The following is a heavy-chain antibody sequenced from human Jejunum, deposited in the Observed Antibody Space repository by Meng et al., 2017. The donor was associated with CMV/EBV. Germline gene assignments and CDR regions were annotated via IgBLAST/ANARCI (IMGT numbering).Heavy chain of an antibody. CDR2: IWHDGTYT. Sequence: CAASGFTFSKSAMHWVRQAPGKGLGWVAVIWHDGTYTEYEDSVKGRFTISRDNSRNALSLPMDSLRAEDTAIYYCAKESFGSGSYFDYWGQGTLVTVSS. J-gene: IGHJ4*02. V-gene: IGHV3-30*18. D-gene: IGHD3-10*01. CDR3: AKESFGSGSYFDY. CDR1: GFTFSKSA.